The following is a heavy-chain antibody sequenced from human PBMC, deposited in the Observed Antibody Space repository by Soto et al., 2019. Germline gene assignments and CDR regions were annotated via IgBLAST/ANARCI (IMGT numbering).Heavy chain of an antibody. CDR3: ARAATGFYGMDV. V-gene: IGHV1-69*02. D-gene: IGHD1-26*01. CDR2: IIPILGIA. Sequence: QVQLVQSGAEVKKPGSSVKVSCKASGGTFSSYTISWVRQAPGQGLEWMGRIIPILGIANYAQKFQGRVTITADKSTRTADMELSSLRSEDTAVYYCARAATGFYGMDVWGQGTTVTVSS. J-gene: IGHJ6*02. CDR1: GGTFSSYT.